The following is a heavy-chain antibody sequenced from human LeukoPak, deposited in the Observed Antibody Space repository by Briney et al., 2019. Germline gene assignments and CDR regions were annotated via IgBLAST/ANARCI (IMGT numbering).Heavy chain of an antibody. Sequence: GGSLRLSCAASGFTLSSYAMSWVRQAPGRGLEWVSTIDTRGTGTFYADSVKGRLTISRDNSKNTLFVQMSGLRAEDTAVYYCAKGLLTAGSHNCMDVWGKGTTVTVSS. CDR3: AKGLLTAGSHNCMDV. D-gene: IGHD2-21*02. CDR2: IDTRGTGT. J-gene: IGHJ6*03. V-gene: IGHV3-23*05. CDR1: GFTLSSYA.